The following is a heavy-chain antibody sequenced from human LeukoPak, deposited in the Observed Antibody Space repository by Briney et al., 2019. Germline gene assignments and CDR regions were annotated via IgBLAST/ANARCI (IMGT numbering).Heavy chain of an antibody. CDR3: ARDFEWATDY. CDR1: GGTFSSYA. V-gene: IGHV1-69*13. J-gene: IGHJ4*02. CDR2: IIPIFGTA. Sequence: SVKVSCKASGGTFSSYAISRVRQAPGQGLEWMGGIIPIFGTANYAQKFQGRVTITADESTSTAYMELSRLRSDDTAMYYCARDFEWATDYWGQGTLVTVSS. D-gene: IGHD3-3*01.